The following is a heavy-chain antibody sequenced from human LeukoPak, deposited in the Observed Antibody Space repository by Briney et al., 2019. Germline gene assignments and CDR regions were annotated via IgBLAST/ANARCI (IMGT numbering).Heavy chain of an antibody. V-gene: IGHV3-74*03. J-gene: IGHJ4*02. CDR3: AKRGPIYSASPGNYFDY. CDR1: GFTLSNYW. Sequence: GGSPRLSCAASGFTLSNYWMQWVRQAPGKGLVWVARINSDASRITYADSVKGRFTISRDNSKNTLYLQMNSLRAEDTAVYYCAKRGPIYSASPGNYFDYWGQGTLVTVSS. D-gene: IGHD3-10*01. CDR2: INSDASRI.